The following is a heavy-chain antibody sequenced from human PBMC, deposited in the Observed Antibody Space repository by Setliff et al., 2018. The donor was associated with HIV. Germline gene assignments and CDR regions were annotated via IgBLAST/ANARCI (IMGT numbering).Heavy chain of an antibody. CDR2: IHTSGST. CDR3: ARVGYHGSGRYSFDY. Sequence: PSETLSLTCTVSGGSISSGSYYWSWIRQPAGEGLEWIGHIHTSGSTKYNPSLKSRVTISADTSKNQFSLNLSSVTAAETAVYYCARVGYHGSGRYSFDYWGQGTLVTVSS. V-gene: IGHV4-61*09. D-gene: IGHD3-10*01. CDR1: GGSISSGSYY. J-gene: IGHJ4*02.